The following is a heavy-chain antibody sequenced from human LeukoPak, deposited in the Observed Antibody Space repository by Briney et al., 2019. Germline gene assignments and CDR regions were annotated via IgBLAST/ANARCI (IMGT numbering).Heavy chain of an antibody. CDR3: ARYSSGWGAFDI. CDR2: INAGNGNT. V-gene: IGHV1-3*01. J-gene: IGHJ3*02. D-gene: IGHD6-19*01. CDR1: GYIFTSYA. Sequence: ASVTVSFKASGYIFTSYAMHWVRQAPGQGLEWMGWINAGNGNTKYSQKFQGTVTITRDTSASTAYMEVSSLRSEDTAVYYCARYSSGWGAFDIWGQGTMVTVSS.